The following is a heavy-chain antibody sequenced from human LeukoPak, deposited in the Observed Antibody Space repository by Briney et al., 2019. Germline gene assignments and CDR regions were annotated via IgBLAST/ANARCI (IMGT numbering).Heavy chain of an antibody. CDR3: ARRAGAYSHPYDY. CDR1: GFTFSSSA. D-gene: IGHD4/OR15-4a*01. Sequence: GGSLRLSCAASGFTFSSSAMSWVRQAPGKGLEWVSSISGSGSSGSTYYADSVKGRFTISRDNSKNTLYLQMNSLRAEDTAVYYCARRAGAYSHPYDYWGQGTLVTVSS. V-gene: IGHV3-23*01. CDR2: ISGSGSSGST. J-gene: IGHJ4*02.